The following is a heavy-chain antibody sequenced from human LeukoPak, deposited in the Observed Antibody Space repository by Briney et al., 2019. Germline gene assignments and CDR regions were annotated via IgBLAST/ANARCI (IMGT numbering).Heavy chain of an antibody. V-gene: IGHV3-23*01. CDR2: IDYSGVST. Sequence: GGSLRLSCVASGFTFRNYGMSWVRQAPGKGLECVSAIDYSGVSTYYAESVKGRFTISRDNSKNTLYLHMNTLRAEDTALYYCVPRGLYDLGHWGQGTLVTVSS. CDR3: VPRGLYDLGH. CDR1: GFTFRNYG. J-gene: IGHJ4*02. D-gene: IGHD3-10*01.